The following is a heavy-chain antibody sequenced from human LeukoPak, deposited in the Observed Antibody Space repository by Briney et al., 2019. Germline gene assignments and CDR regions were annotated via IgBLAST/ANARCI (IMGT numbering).Heavy chain of an antibody. J-gene: IGHJ5*02. D-gene: IGHD6-13*01. V-gene: IGHV4-59*01. Sequence: SETLSLTCTVSGGSISSYYWSWIRQPPGKGLEWIGYIYYSESTNYNPSLKSRVTISVDTSKNQFSLKLSSVTAADTAVYYCARDIGQQLRWFDPWGQGTLVTVSS. CDR3: ARDIGQQLRWFDP. CDR2: IYYSEST. CDR1: GGSISSYY.